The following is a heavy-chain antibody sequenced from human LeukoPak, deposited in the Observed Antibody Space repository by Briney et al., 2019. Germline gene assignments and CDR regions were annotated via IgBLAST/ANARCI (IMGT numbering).Heavy chain of an antibody. V-gene: IGHV1-2*02. CDR3: ARGGRPKLIVVVPAAMG. J-gene: IGHJ4*02. CDR1: GGTFSSYA. Sequence: ASVKVSCKASGGTFSSYAISWVRQAPGQGLEWMGWINPNSGGTNYAQKFQGRVTMTRDTSISTAYMELSRLRSDDTAVYYCARGGRPKLIVVVPAAMGWGQGTLVTVSS. D-gene: IGHD2-2*01. CDR2: INPNSGGT.